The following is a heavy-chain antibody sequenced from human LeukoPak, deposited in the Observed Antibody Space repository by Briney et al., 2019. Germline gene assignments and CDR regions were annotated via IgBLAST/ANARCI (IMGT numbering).Heavy chain of an antibody. D-gene: IGHD2-15*01. CDR1: GYSFPAYW. V-gene: IGHV5-51*01. J-gene: IGHJ4*02. CDR3: ARAKYCSGGNCYAEY. CDR2: IYPGDSDT. Sequence: GESLKISCKGSGYSFPAYWIGWVRQMPGKGLEWMGIIYPGDSDTRYSPSFQGQVTISADKSISTAYLQWSSLKASDTAVYYCARAKYCSGGNCYAEYWGQGTLVTVSS.